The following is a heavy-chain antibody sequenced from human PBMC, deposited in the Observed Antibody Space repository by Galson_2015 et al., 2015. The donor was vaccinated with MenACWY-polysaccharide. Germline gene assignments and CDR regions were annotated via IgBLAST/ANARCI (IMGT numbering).Heavy chain of an antibody. D-gene: IGHD2-2*01. CDR3: AREGSRIVFHAFDI. Sequence: SLRLSCAASGSRFSNSGMHWVRQAPGKGLEWVAVIQYDGSIKVYADSVKGRFTTSRANSKNKVFLEMNTLEVEDTAVYYCAREGSRIVFHAFDIWGQGTMVTVSS. CDR2: IQYDGSIK. CDR1: GSRFSNSG. J-gene: IGHJ3*02. V-gene: IGHV3-33*01.